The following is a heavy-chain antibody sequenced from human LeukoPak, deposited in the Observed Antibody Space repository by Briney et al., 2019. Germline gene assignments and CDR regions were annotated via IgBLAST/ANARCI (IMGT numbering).Heavy chain of an antibody. CDR1: GGSISSGSYY. CDR3: ARVDTAKNAFDI. J-gene: IGHJ3*02. V-gene: IGHV4-61*02. Sequence: SQTLSLTCTVSGGSISSGSYYWSWIRQPAGKGLEWIGRIYTSGSTNYNPSLKSRVTISVDTSKNQFSLKLSSVTAADTAVYYCARVDTAKNAFDIWGQGTMVTVSS. D-gene: IGHD5-18*01. CDR2: IYTSGST.